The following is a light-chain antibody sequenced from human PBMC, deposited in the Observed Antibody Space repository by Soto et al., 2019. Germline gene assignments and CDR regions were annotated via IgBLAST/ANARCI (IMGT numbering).Light chain of an antibody. CDR2: GAS. V-gene: IGKV3-20*01. Sequence: EIVLTQSPGTLSWSPGERGTLSGMTSQSVSNNYLAWYQQKPGQAPRLLIYGASSRATGIPDRFSGSGSGTDFTLSISRLEPEDFAVYYCQQYSSLWTFGQGTKVDIK. J-gene: IGKJ1*01. CDR3: QQYSSLWT. CDR1: QSVSNNY.